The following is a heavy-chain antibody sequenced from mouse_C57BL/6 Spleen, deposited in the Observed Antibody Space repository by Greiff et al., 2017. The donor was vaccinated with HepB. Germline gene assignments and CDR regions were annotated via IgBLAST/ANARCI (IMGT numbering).Heavy chain of an antibody. Sequence: VQRVESGAELVKPGASVKISCKASGYAFSSYWMNWVKQRPGKGLEWIGQIYPGDGDTNYNGKFKGKATLTADKSSSTAYMQLSSLTSEDSAVYFCATENYYGSPFDYWGQGTTLTVSS. J-gene: IGHJ2*01. D-gene: IGHD1-1*01. V-gene: IGHV1-80*01. CDR2: IYPGDGDT. CDR3: ATENYYGSPFDY. CDR1: GYAFSSYW.